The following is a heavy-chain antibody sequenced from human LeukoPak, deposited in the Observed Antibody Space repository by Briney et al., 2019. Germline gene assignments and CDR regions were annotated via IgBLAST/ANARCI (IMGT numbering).Heavy chain of an antibody. V-gene: IGHV1-2*02. CDR2: INPNSGGT. CDR3: ARDLPIIVVVPAAPGTQPDGFDP. Sequence: ASVKVSCKASGYTFTGYYMHWVRQAPGQGLEWMGWINPNSGGTNYAQKFQGRVTMTRDTSISTAYMELSRLRSDDTAVYYCARDLPIIVVVPAAPGTQPDGFDPWGQGTLVTVSS. J-gene: IGHJ5*02. D-gene: IGHD2-2*01. CDR1: GYTFTGYY.